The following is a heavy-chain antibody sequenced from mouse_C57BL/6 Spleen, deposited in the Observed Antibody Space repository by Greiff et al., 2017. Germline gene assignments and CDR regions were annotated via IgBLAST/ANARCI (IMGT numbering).Heavy chain of an antibody. Sequence: VQLQQSGAELVRPGASVKLSCTASGFNIKDDYMHWVKQRPEQGLEWIGWIDPENGDTESASKFQGKATITADTSSKPAYLQLSSRTSEDNAVYYCTPYDDDGYYAMDDGGQGTSVTVSS. CDR2: IDPENGDT. CDR3: TPYDDDGYYAMDD. CDR1: GFNIKDDY. V-gene: IGHV14-4*01. D-gene: IGHD2-4*01. J-gene: IGHJ4*01.